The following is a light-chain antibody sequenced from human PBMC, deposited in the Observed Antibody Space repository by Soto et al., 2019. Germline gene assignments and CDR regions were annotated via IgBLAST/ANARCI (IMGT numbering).Light chain of an antibody. V-gene: IGKV1-33*01. CDR3: QQYDNLLIA. CDR1: QDITNY. Sequence: DIQLTQSPSSLSASVGDRVTITCQASQDITNYLNWYQQKPGKAPKRLIYDASNMETGVPWRFSGSGFGKDFPFTINSLQPEDIATYYCQQYDNLLIAFVQGPRRDI. J-gene: IGKJ5*01. CDR2: DAS.